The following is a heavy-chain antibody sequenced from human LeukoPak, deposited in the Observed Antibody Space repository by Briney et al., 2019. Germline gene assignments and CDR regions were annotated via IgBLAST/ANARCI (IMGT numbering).Heavy chain of an antibody. CDR3: ARDSHSSSWYSEFDY. V-gene: IGHV3-21*01. CDR2: INILSNYI. Sequence: GGSLRLSCAASGFTFSSYEMNWVRQAPGKGLEWVSSINILSNYIYYADSVKGRFTISRDNAKNSLYLQMNSLRAEDTAVYYCARDSHSSSWYSEFDYWGQGTLVTVSS. D-gene: IGHD6-13*01. CDR1: GFTFSSYE. J-gene: IGHJ4*02.